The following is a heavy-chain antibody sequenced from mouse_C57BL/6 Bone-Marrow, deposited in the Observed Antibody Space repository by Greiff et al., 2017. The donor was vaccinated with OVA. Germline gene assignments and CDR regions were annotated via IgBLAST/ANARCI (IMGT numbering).Heavy chain of an antibody. CDR3: ARVDY. Sequence: QVQLQQPGAELVRPGSSVKLSCKASGYTFTSYWMHWVKQRPTQGLEWIGNIDPSDSETNYNQKFKDKATLTVDKSSSTAYMQLSSLTSEVSAVYYWARVDYWGQGTTLTVSS. V-gene: IGHV1-52*01. CDR2: IDPSDSET. CDR1: GYTFTSYW. J-gene: IGHJ2*01.